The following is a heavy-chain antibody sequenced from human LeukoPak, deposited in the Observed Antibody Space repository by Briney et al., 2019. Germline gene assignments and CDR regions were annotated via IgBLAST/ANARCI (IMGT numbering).Heavy chain of an antibody. CDR3: ARGVAARPGSPADH. Sequence: GASVKVSCKASGXXXXXXGXXWVRQAXGXXXXXXXWISAYNGNTNYAQKLQGRVTMTTDTSTSTAYMELRSLRSDDTAVYYCARGVAARPGSPADHWGQGTLVTVSS. D-gene: IGHD6-6*01. CDR1: GXXXXXXG. J-gene: IGHJ4*02. CDR2: ISAYNGNT. V-gene: IGHV1-18*01.